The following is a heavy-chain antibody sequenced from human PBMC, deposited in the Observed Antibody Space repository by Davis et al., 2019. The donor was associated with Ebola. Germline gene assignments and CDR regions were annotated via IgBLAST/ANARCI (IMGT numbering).Heavy chain of an antibody. Sequence: ASVKVSCKASGYTFTSYGISWVRQAPGQGLEWMGWISAYNGNTNYAQKLQGRVTMTTDTSTSTAYMELRSLRSDDTAVYYCARGVPRGYCSSTSCGYYGMDVWGQGTTVTVSS. J-gene: IGHJ6*02. CDR1: GYTFTSYG. V-gene: IGHV1-18*01. CDR2: ISAYNGNT. CDR3: ARGVPRGYCSSTSCGYYGMDV. D-gene: IGHD2-2*01.